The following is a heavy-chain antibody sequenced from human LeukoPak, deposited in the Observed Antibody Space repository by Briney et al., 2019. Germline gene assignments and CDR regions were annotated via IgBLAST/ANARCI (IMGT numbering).Heavy chain of an antibody. V-gene: IGHV4-38-2*02. D-gene: IGHD6-13*01. CDR1: GYSISSGYY. CDR3: ARDSIAAAGPEYNWFDP. J-gene: IGHJ5*02. Sequence: PSETLSLTCTVSGYSISSGYYWGWIRQPPGKGLEWIGSIYHSGSTYYNPSLKSRVTISVDTSKNQFSLELSSVTAADTAVYYCARDSIAAAGPEYNWFDPWGQGTLVTVSS. CDR2: IYHSGST.